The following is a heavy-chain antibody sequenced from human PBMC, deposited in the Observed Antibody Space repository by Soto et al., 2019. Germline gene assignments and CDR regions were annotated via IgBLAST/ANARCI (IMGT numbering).Heavy chain of an antibody. CDR3: AKDIGQPPTDFWSGYTQYYGMDV. D-gene: IGHD3-3*01. V-gene: IGHV3-23*01. J-gene: IGHJ6*02. CDR2: ISGSGDRT. Sequence: GGSLRLSCVASGFTFSSFAMSWVRRAPGKGLEWVSGISGSGDRTYYADSVKGRFTISRDNSKKTLYLQMNSLRAEDTAVYYCAKDIGQPPTDFWSGYTQYYGMDVWGQGTTVTVSS. CDR1: GFTFSSFA.